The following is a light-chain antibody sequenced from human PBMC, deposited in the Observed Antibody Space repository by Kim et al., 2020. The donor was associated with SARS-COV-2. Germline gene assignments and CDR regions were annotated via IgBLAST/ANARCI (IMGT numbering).Light chain of an antibody. CDR1: QTITNSY. Sequence: LSPGEGATLSCRASQTITNSYLAWYQQKPGQAPRLLIYGASSRATGIPNRFSGSGSGTDFTLTISRLEPEDFAVYYCQHYGSSPYTFGQGTKLEI. J-gene: IGKJ2*01. V-gene: IGKV3-20*01. CDR2: GAS. CDR3: QHYGSSPYT.